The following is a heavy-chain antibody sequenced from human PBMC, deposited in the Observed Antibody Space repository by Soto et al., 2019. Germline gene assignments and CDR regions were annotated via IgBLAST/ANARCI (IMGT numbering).Heavy chain of an antibody. J-gene: IGHJ6*02. CDR2: IWYDGSNK. V-gene: IGHV3-33*01. D-gene: IGHD2-21*02. Sequence: GGSLRLSCAASGLTFSSYGMHWVRQAPGKGLEWVAVIWYDGSNKYYADSVKGRFTISRDNSKNTLYLQMNSLRAEDTAVYYCARDLSPYCGCDCYSPESDYYYYAMDVWGQGTTVTVSS. CDR1: GLTFSSYG. CDR3: ARDLSPYCGCDCYSPESDYYYYAMDV.